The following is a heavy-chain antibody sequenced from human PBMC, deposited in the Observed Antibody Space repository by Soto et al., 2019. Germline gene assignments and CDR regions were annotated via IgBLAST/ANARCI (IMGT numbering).Heavy chain of an antibody. CDR3: ARYSSGWPYYFDY. CDR2: IYLSDTDT. J-gene: IGHJ4*02. V-gene: IGHV5-51*01. CDR1: GYSLTSYW. D-gene: IGHD6-19*01. Sequence: PGESLKISCKGSGYSLTSYWIAWVRQMPGKGLEWMGIIYLSDTDTRYSPSFQGRVTISADKSISTAYLQWSSLKASDTAMYYCARYSSGWPYYFDYWGQGTLVT.